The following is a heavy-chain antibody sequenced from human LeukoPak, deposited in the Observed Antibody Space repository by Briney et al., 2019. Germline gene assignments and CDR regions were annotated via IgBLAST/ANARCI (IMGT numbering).Heavy chain of an antibody. V-gene: IGHV1-2*02. J-gene: IGHJ4*02. CDR1: GYTFTGYY. CDR2: TNPNSGDT. CDR3: ATQRGSYLWGTDFDY. D-gene: IGHD3-16*01. Sequence: ASVKVSCKASGYTFTGYYMHWVRQAPGQGLEWMGWTNPNSGDTKFAREFQGRVTMTRDTSISTAYMGLSRLRSDDTAVYYCATQRGSYLWGTDFDYWGQGTLVTVSS.